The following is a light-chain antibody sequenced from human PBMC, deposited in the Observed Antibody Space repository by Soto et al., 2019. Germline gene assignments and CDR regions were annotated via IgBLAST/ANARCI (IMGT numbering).Light chain of an antibody. CDR2: AAS. J-gene: IGKJ1*01. CDR3: QQTYSALWT. V-gene: IGKV1-39*01. CDR1: QTITTY. Sequence: DLQMTPSPSSLSASVGDRVTISCRASQTITTYLNWYQQKPGKAPKLLIYAASSLHSGVPSRFSGSGSGTDFTLTISSLQPEDFAAYYCQQTYSALWTFGQGTKLEIK.